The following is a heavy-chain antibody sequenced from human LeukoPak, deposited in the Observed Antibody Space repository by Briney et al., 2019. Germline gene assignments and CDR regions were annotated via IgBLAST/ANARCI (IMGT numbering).Heavy chain of an antibody. D-gene: IGHD3-3*01. V-gene: IGHV5-51*01. CDR3: AGQTGVFRDAFDI. CDR2: IYPGDSDI. CDR1: GYSFTSYW. J-gene: IGHJ3*02. Sequence: GESLKISCKGSGYSFTSYWIGWVRQMPGKGLEWMGIIYPGDSDIRYSPSFQGQVTISADKSISIAYLQWSSLKASDTAMYYCAGQTGVFRDAFDIWGQGTMVTVSS.